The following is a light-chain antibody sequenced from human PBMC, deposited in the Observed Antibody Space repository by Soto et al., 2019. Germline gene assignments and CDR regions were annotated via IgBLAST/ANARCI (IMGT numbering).Light chain of an antibody. Sequence: QSALTQPASVSGSPGQSITISCTGTSSDVGSHNLVSWYQQHPGQAPKLMIYEVSKRPLGVSTRFSASKSGNTASLTFSGLQAEDEADYYCCSYGGSRAVFGGGTKLTVL. CDR2: EVS. CDR3: CSYGGSRAV. J-gene: IGLJ7*01. V-gene: IGLV2-23*02. CDR1: SSDVGSHNL.